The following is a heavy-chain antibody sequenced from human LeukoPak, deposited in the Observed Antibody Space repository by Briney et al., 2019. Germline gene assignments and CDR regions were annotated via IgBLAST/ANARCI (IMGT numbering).Heavy chain of an antibody. J-gene: IGHJ4*02. Sequence: GGSLRLSCAASGFTFSTYTMNWVRQAPGKGLEWVASISSSGNAINYADSVKGRFAISRDNANNSLYLQMSSLRAEDTAIYYCARGVVGIIPLDFWGQGTLVTVSS. CDR3: ARGVVGIIPLDF. D-gene: IGHD3-10*01. CDR2: ISSSGNAI. CDR1: GFTFSTYT. V-gene: IGHV3-21*04.